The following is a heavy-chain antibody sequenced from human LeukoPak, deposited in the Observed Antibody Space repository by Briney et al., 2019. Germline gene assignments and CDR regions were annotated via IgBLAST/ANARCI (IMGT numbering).Heavy chain of an antibody. CDR2: VYNSGST. V-gene: IGHV4-59*01. J-gene: IGHJ4*02. CDR1: GGSISIYY. D-gene: IGHD3-16*01. Sequence: AETLSLTCTVSGGSISIYYWSWIRQPPGKGLEWIGYVYNSGSTDYNPSLKSRVTISADTSKNQFSLKLSSVTAADTAVYYCARFGSLREPIHDYWGQGTLVTVSS. CDR3: ARFGSLREPIHDY.